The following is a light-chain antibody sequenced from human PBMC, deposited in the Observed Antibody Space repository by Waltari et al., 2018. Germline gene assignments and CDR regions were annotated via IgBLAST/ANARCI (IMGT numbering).Light chain of an antibody. CDR1: QSVRSY. CDR3: QQYDKWLRYS. Sequence: EIVLTQFPGTLSMSRGETATLSCRASQSVRSYLAWYQQKPGQAPRLLIYDTSNRASGIPARFSGSGSGTDFSLSISSLEPEDFAVYYCQQYDKWLRYSFGQGTKLEIK. CDR2: DTS. J-gene: IGKJ2*01. V-gene: IGKV3-11*01.